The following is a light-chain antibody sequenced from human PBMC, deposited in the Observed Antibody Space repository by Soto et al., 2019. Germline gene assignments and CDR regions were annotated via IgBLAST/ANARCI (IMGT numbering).Light chain of an antibody. CDR3: SSYTGSDTRV. Sequence: QSALTQPASVSGSPGQSITISCTGTSSDVGGYNFVSWYQQHPGKAPKPIIYEVTNRPAGVSNRFSGSKSGNTASLTISGLQAEDEADYYCSSYTGSDTRVFGTGTKLTVL. V-gene: IGLV2-14*01. J-gene: IGLJ1*01. CDR1: SSDVGGYNF. CDR2: EVT.